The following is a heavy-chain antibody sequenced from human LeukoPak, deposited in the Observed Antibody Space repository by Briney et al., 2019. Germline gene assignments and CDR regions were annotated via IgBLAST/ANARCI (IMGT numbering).Heavy chain of an antibody. CDR3: AKAPVTTRSGAYCYPFDY. CDR2: ISVSGNT. J-gene: IGHJ4*02. CDR1: GFTLSSYA. Sequence: GGSLRLSCAASGFTLSSYAMSWVRQGPGKGLEWVSAISVSGNTYHADSVKGRFTISRDSSKNTLYLRMNSLRAGDAAVYYCAKAPVTTRSGAYCYPFDYWSQGTLVTVSS. V-gene: IGHV3-23*01. D-gene: IGHD2-15*01.